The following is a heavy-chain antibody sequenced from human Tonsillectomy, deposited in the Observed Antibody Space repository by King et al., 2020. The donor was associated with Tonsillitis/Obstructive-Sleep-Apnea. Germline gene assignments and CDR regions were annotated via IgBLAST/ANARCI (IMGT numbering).Heavy chain of an antibody. CDR2: IKSKTDGGTT. V-gene: IGHV3-15*01. J-gene: IGHJ6*03. CDR1: GFTFSNAW. D-gene: IGHD1-14*01. Sequence: DVQLVESGGGLVKPGGSLRLSCAASGFTFSNAWMSWVRQAPGKGLEWVGRIKSKTDGGTTDYAAPVKGRFTISRYDSKNTLYLQMNSLKTEDTAVYYCTKVRTDYYYYYMDVWGKGTTVTVSS. CDR3: TKVRTDYYYYYMDV.